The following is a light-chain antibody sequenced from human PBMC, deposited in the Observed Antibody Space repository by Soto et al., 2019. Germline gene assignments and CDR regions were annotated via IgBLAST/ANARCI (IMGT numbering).Light chain of an antibody. CDR2: GAS. J-gene: IGKJ3*01. Sequence: EIVMTQSPVTLSVSLGERATLSCRASQSVSSNLAWYQQKAGQAPRLLIYGASTRATGIPARFSGSGSGTEFTLTISSLQSEDFAVYFCQQYNDWPRTFGPGTKVDIK. CDR3: QQYNDWPRT. V-gene: IGKV3D-15*01. CDR1: QSVSSN.